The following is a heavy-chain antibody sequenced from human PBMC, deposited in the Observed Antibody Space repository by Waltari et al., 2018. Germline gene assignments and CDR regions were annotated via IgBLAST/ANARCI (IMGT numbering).Heavy chain of an antibody. V-gene: IGHV4-38-2*02. CDR2: IYHSGST. J-gene: IGHJ3*02. Sequence: QVQLQESGPGLVKPSETLSLTCTVSGYSISSGYYWGWIRQPPGKGLEWIGSIYHSGSTYYNPSLKSRVTISVDTSKNQFSLKLSSVTAADTAVYYCAREGRGNAFDIWGQGTMVTVSS. D-gene: IGHD4-4*01. CDR3: AREGRGNAFDI. CDR1: GYSISSGYY.